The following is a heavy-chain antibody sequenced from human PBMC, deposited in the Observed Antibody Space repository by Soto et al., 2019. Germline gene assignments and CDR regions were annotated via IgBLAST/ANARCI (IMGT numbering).Heavy chain of an antibody. CDR1: GYTFPNYY. V-gene: IGHV1-46*01. Sequence: ASVKASCKAPGYTFPNYYIHLVRQAPGQGLEWMGIINPSGGSTSYAQKFQGRVTMSKDTSTSTVYMEVSSLRYDDTAVYYCARAFSTNHYYGTDVWGQ. CDR2: INPSGGST. J-gene: IGHJ6*02. D-gene: IGHD3-3*01. CDR3: ARAFSTNHYYGTDV.